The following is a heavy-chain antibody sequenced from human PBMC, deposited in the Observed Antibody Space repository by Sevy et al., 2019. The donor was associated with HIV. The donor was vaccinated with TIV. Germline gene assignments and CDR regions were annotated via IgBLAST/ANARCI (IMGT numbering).Heavy chain of an antibody. J-gene: IGHJ5*02. CDR2: IGGGVHST. D-gene: IGHD3-22*01. CDR1: GFTFSTYA. Sequence: GGSLRLSCAASGFTFSTYAMSWVRQAPGKGLQWVSGIGGGVHSTYYADSVKGRFTVSRDNSNNTLYLQMISLRAEDTAIYYCAKDARYHSDSIGYYKSWGQGTLVTVSS. V-gene: IGHV3-23*01. CDR3: AKDARYHSDSIGYYKS.